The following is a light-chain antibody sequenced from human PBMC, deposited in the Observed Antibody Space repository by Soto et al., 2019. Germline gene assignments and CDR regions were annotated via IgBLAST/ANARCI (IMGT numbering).Light chain of an antibody. J-gene: IGLJ2*01. CDR2: SNN. CDR1: SSNIGSNT. CDR3: VAWDDSLNGYVV. Sequence: QSVLTQPPSASGHPGQRVTISCSGSSSNIGSNTVNWYQQLPGTAPKLVIYSNNQRPSGVPDRFSGSKSGTSASLAISGLQSEDEADYYCVAWDDSLNGYVVFGGGTKVTVL. V-gene: IGLV1-44*01.